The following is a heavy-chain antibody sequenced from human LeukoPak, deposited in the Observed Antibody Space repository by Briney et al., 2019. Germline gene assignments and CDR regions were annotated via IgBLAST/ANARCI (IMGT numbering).Heavy chain of an antibody. Sequence: SETLSLTCAVYGGSFSGYYWSWIRQPPGKGLEWIGEINHSGSTNYNPSLKSRVTISVDTSKNQFSLKLSSVTAADTAVYYCARGWIQPWLSAPFFDYWGQGTLVTVSS. J-gene: IGHJ4*02. CDR3: ARGWIQPWLSAPFFDY. V-gene: IGHV4-34*01. CDR1: GGSFSGYY. D-gene: IGHD5-18*01. CDR2: INHSGST.